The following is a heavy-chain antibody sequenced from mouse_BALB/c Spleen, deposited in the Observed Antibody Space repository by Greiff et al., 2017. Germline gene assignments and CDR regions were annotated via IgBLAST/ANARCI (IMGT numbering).Heavy chain of an antibody. CDR3: AKDYDYDGGYYAMDY. CDR1: GFNIKDTY. V-gene: IGHV14-3*02. D-gene: IGHD2-4*01. Sequence: VQLKQSGAELVKPGASVKLSCTASGFNIKDTYMHWVKQRPEQGLEWIGRIDPANGNTKYDPKFQGKATITADTSSNTAYLQLSSLTSEDTAVYYCAKDYDYDGGYYAMDYWGQGASVTVSS. CDR2: IDPANGNT. J-gene: IGHJ4*01.